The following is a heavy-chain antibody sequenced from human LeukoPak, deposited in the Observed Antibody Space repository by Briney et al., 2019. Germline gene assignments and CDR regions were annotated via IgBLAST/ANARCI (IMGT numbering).Heavy chain of an antibody. Sequence: SETLSLTCAVYGGSFSGYYWNWIRQPPGKGLEWIGEINHSGSTNYNPSLKSRVTISVDTSKNQFSLKLSSVTAADTAVYYCARGVAHKSGGKFDYWGQGTLVTVSS. CDR1: GGSFSGYY. J-gene: IGHJ4*02. CDR2: INHSGST. CDR3: ARGVAHKSGGKFDY. V-gene: IGHV4-34*01. D-gene: IGHD4-23*01.